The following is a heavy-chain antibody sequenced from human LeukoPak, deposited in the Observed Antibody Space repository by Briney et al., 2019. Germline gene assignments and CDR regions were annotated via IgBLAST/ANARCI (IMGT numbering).Heavy chain of an antibody. V-gene: IGHV4-39*01. CDR2: IYYSGST. Sequence: SETLSLTCTVSGGSISSSSYYWGWIRQPPGKGLEWIGSIYYSGSTYYNPSLKSRVTISVDTSKNQFSLKLSSVTAADTAVYYCARVLWFGESHFDYWGQGTLVTVSS. CDR1: GGSISSSSYY. D-gene: IGHD3-10*01. CDR3: ARVLWFGESHFDY. J-gene: IGHJ4*02.